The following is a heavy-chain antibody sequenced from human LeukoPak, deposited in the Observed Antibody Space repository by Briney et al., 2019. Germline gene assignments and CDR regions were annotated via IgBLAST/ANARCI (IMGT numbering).Heavy chain of an antibody. Sequence: SETLSLTCTVSGVSISSTAYYWSWIRQPPGKGLEWIGYIYYSGSTYYSPSLKSRVTISVDTSKNQFSLRLTSVTAADTAVYYCEGYGGVWGQGTLVTVS. CDR3: EGYGGV. D-gene: IGHD6-13*01. CDR1: GVSISSTAYY. J-gene: IGHJ4*02. V-gene: IGHV4-30-4*01. CDR2: IYYSGST.